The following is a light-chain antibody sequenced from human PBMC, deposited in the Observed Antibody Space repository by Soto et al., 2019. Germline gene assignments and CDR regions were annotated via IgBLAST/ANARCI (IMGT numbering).Light chain of an antibody. J-gene: IGKJ1*01. CDR1: QSIDTH. Sequence: DIRMTQSPSSLSASVGDRVTITCRASQSIDTHLNWYQQHPGKAPNGLIYEASNLQSGVPSRFSGSGSGTDFTLTISGLQPDDSATYYCHQTYSPPDTFGQGTKVEIK. CDR2: EAS. V-gene: IGKV1-39*01. CDR3: HQTYSPPDT.